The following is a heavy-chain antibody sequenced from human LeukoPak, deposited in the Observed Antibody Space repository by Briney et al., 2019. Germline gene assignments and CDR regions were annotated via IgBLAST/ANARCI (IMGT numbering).Heavy chain of an antibody. CDR1: GGSFSGYY. J-gene: IGHJ4*02. CDR2: INHSGST. V-gene: IGHV4-34*01. CDR3: ARGGYGDDRYFDY. D-gene: IGHD4-17*01. Sequence: PSETLSLTCAVYGGSFSGYYWSWIRQPPGKGLEWIGEINHSGSTNYNPSLKSRVTISVDTSKNQFSLKLSSVTAADTAVYYYARGGYGDDRYFDYWGQGTLVTVSS.